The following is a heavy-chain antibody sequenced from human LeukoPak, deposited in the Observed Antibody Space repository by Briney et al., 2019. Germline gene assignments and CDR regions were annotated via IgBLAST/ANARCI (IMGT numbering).Heavy chain of an antibody. CDR2: INHSGST. Sequence: SETLSLTCAVYGGSFSGYYWSWLRQPPGKGLEWIGEINHSGSTNYNPSLKSRVTITVDTSKNQFSLQLRSVTAADTAVYYCARGRPLGAFDIWGQGTMVTVSS. CDR1: GGSFSGYY. J-gene: IGHJ3*02. CDR3: ARGRPLGAFDI. V-gene: IGHV4-34*01. D-gene: IGHD3-16*01.